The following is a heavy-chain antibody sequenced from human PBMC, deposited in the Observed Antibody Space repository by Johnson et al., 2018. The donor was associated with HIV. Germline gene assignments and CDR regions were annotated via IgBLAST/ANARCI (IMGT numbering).Heavy chain of an antibody. J-gene: IGHJ3*02. CDR3: ARDVRDYYDSSGYPYLDAFDI. CDR1: GFTFDDYG. Sequence: VQLVESGGGVVQPGRSLRLSCAASGFTFDDYGMSWVRQAPGKGLEWVSGINWNGGSTGYADSVKGRFTISRDNAKNSLYLQMNSLRAEDTAFYYCARDVRDYYDSSGYPYLDAFDIWGQGTMVTVSS. V-gene: IGHV3-20*04. CDR2: INWNGGST. D-gene: IGHD3-22*01.